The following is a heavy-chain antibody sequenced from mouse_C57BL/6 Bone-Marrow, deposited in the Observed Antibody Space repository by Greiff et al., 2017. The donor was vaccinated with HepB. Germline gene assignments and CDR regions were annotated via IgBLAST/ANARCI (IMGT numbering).Heavy chain of an antibody. Sequence: QVHVKQPGAELVMPGASVKLSCKASGYTFTSYWMHWVKQRPGQGLEWIGEIDPSDSYTNYNQKFKGKSTLTVDKSSSTAYMQLSSLTSEDSAVYYCARGDIITTHWYFDVWGTGTTVTVSS. CDR1: GYTFTSYW. CDR2: IDPSDSYT. V-gene: IGHV1-69*01. J-gene: IGHJ1*03. D-gene: IGHD1-1*01. CDR3: ARGDIITTHWYFDV.